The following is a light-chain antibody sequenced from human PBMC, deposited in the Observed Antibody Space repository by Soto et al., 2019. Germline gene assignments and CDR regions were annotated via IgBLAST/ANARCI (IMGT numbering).Light chain of an antibody. V-gene: IGLV2-11*01. CDR2: DVS. Sequence: QSALNQPRSVYGSPGQSVTISCTGTSSDVGGYNYVSWYQQHPGKAPKLMIYDVSKRPSGVPDRFSGSKSGNTASLTISGLQAEDDADYYCCSYAGSYTFHVFGTGTKLTVL. CDR1: SSDVGGYNY. CDR3: CSYAGSYTFHV. J-gene: IGLJ1*01.